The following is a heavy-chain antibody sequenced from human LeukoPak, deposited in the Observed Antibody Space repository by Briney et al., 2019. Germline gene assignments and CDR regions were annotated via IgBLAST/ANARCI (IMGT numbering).Heavy chain of an antibody. J-gene: IGHJ5*02. V-gene: IGHV4-4*07. CDR3: ARDRGSGSYYPNWFDP. Sequence: SETLSLTCTVSGGSISSYYWSWIRQPAGKGLEWIGRIYTSGSTNYNPSLKSRVTISVDKSKNQFSLKLSSVTAADTAVYYCARDRGSGSYYPNWFDPWGQGTLVTVSS. CDR1: GGSISSYY. CDR2: IYTSGST. D-gene: IGHD3-10*01.